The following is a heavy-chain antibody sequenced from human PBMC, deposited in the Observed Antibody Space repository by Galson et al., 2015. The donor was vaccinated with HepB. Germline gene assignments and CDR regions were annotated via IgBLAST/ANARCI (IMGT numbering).Heavy chain of an antibody. D-gene: IGHD3-16*01. CDR2: ISYDGSNK. CDR1: GFTFSSYA. V-gene: IGHV3-30-3*02. CDR3: AKWRGGRWPFDY. J-gene: IGHJ4*02. Sequence: SLRLSCAASGFTFSSYAMHWVRQAPGKGLEWVAVISYDGSNKYYADSVKGRFTISRDNSKNTLYLQMNSLRAEDTAVYYCAKWRGGRWPFDYWGQGTLVTVSS.